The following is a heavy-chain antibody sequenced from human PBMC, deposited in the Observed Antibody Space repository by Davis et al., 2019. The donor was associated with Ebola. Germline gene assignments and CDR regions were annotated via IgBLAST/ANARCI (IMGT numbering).Heavy chain of an antibody. Sequence: SETLSLTCTVSGDSISSSSYYWAWIRQPPGKGLEWIGSIYYSGSTYYNPSLKSRVTISVDTSKNQFSLKLSSVTAADTAVYYCARGDWLYYYGMDVWGQGTTVTVSS. V-gene: IGHV4-39*01. J-gene: IGHJ6*02. CDR2: IYYSGST. CDR1: GDSISSSSYY. CDR3: ARGDWLYYYGMDV. D-gene: IGHD2-21*01.